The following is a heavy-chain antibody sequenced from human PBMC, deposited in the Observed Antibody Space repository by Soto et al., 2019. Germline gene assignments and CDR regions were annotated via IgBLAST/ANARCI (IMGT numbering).Heavy chain of an antibody. J-gene: IGHJ4*02. Sequence: PGGSLRLSCAASGFTFSSYGMHWVRQAPGKGLEWVAVIWYDGSNKYYADSVKGRFTISRDNSKNTLYLQMNSLRAEDTAVYYCARADDFWSGYYYLAYWGRGSLVTVSS. CDR2: IWYDGSNK. CDR3: ARADDFWSGYYYLAY. D-gene: IGHD3-3*01. CDR1: GFTFSSYG. V-gene: IGHV3-33*01.